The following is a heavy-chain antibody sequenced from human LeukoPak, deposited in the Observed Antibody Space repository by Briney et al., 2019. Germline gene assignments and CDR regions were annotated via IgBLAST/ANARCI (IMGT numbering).Heavy chain of an antibody. D-gene: IGHD3-9*01. CDR1: GFTFDDYA. Sequence: GGSLRLSCAASGFTFDDYAMHWVRQAPGKGLEWVSGISGIGGNTYYADSVKGRFTISRDNSKNTLYLQMNSLRAEDTAVYYCAKDGDPTYYDILTGYSRFDYWGQGTLVTVSS. V-gene: IGHV3-23*01. J-gene: IGHJ4*02. CDR2: ISGIGGNT. CDR3: AKDGDPTYYDILTGYSRFDY.